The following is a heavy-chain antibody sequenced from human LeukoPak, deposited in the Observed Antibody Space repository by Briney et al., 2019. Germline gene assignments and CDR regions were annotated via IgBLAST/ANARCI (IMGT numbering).Heavy chain of an antibody. CDR1: GDSVSSNSAA. V-gene: IGHV6-1*01. Sequence: SQTLSLTCAISGDSVSSNSAAWNWIRQSPSRGLEWLGRTYYRSKWYNDYAVSVKSRITINPDTSKNQFSLQLNSVTPEDTAVYYCARVRRQWLVLVDWFDPWGQGTLVTVSS. J-gene: IGHJ5*02. CDR2: TYYRSKWYN. CDR3: ARVRRQWLVLVDWFDP. D-gene: IGHD6-19*01.